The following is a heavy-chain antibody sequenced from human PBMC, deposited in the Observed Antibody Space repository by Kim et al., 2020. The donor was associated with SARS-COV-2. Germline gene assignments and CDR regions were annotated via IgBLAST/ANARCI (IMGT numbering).Heavy chain of an antibody. V-gene: IGHV2-5*01. J-gene: IGHJ4*02. D-gene: IGHD4-17*01. Sequence: SPSLKSRLTITKDTSKNQVVLTMTNMDPVDTATYYCARLVYGDYEPSFDYWGQGTLVTVSS. CDR3: ARLVYGDYEPSFDY.